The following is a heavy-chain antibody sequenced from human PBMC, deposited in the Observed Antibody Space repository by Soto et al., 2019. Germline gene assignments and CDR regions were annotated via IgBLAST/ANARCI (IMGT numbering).Heavy chain of an antibody. CDR1: GFTVSSNY. J-gene: IGHJ5*02. V-gene: IGHV3-53*01. CDR2: IYSGGNT. D-gene: IGHD1-26*01. CDR3: AREGLYGSWHH. Sequence: EVQLVESGGGLIQPGGSLRLSCVASGFTVSSNYMSWVRQAPGKGLEWVSVIYSGGNTYYADSVKGRFTISRDHSKNTLYFQMNSLRAEDTAMYYCAREGLYGSWHHWGQGTLVTVSS.